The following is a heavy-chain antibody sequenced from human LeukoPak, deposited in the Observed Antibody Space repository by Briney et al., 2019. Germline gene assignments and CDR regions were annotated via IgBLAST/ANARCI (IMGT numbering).Heavy chain of an antibody. CDR1: GGSISSYY. CDR3: ARGYCSSTSCYPYYYYYMDV. D-gene: IGHD2-2*01. CDR2: IYTSGST. V-gene: IGHV4-4*07. J-gene: IGHJ6*03. Sequence: PSETLSLTCTVSGGSISSYYWSWIRQPAGKGLEWIGRIYTSGSTNYNPSLKSRVTISVDTSKNQFSLKLSSVTAADTAVYYCARGYCSSTSCYPYYYYYMDVWGKGTTVTVSS.